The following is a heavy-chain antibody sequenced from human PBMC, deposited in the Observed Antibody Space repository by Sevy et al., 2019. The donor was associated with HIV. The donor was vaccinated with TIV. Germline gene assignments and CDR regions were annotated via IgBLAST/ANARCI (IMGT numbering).Heavy chain of an antibody. CDR1: GFTFSTYG. V-gene: IGHV3-30*02. D-gene: IGHD2-2*01. J-gene: IGHJ6*02. Sequence: GGSLRLSCAASGFTFSTYGMHWVRQAPGKGLEWVAFIRFDGTIKYYTDSVKGRSTISRDNSKNTLYLQMNSLRAEDTAVYFCAKVLHIVVVPAAIDYYYGMDVWGQRTTVTVSS. CDR3: AKVLHIVVVPAAIDYYYGMDV. CDR2: IRFDGTIK.